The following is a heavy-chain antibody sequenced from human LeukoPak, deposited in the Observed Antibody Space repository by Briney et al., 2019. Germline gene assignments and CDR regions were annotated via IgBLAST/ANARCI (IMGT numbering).Heavy chain of an antibody. CDR2: INPSGGST. V-gene: IGHV1-46*01. D-gene: IGHD3-10*01. CDR1: GYTFTSYY. CDR3: ARDSAGGPNGSGSYYQYYYYYYGMDV. Sequence: ASVKVSCKASGYTFTSYYMHWARQAPGQGLEWMGIINPSGGSTSYAQKFQGRVTMTRDTSTSTVYMELSSLRSEDTAVYYCARDSAGGPNGSGSYYQYYYYYYGMDVWGQGTTVTVSS. J-gene: IGHJ6*02.